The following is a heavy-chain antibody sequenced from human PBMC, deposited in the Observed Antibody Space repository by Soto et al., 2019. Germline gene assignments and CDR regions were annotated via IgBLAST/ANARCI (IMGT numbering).Heavy chain of an antibody. CDR1: GGSISNYY. CDR2: IYYSGST. D-gene: IGHD4-17*01. CDR3: ARVNYGNYYYYYGMDV. V-gene: IGHV4-59*01. Sequence: SETLSPTCTVFGGSISNYYWSWIRQPPGKGLEWIGYIYYSGSTNYNPSLKSRVTISVDTSKNQFSLKLNSVTAADTAVYYCARVNYGNYYYYYGMDVWGQGTTVT. J-gene: IGHJ6*02.